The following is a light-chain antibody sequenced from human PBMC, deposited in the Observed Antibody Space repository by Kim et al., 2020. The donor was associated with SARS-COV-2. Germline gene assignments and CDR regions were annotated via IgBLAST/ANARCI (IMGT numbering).Light chain of an antibody. CDR1: QTISSN. CDR3: HQYNFWPYS. J-gene: IGKJ2*01. Sequence: VVLTQSPATLSVSPGERATLSCRASQTISSNLAWFQQKPGQAPRLLIYSASSRATGVPTRFSGSGFGTEFSLTISGLQSEDFATYHCHQYNFWPYSFGQRTKLVI. V-gene: IGKV3-15*01. CDR2: SAS.